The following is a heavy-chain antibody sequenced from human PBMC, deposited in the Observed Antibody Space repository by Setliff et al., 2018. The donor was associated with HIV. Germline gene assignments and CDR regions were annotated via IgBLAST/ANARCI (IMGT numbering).Heavy chain of an antibody. D-gene: IGHD6-13*01. Sequence: ASVKVSCKISGYTLAELSIHWVRQAPGKGLEWMGGFDPKDGETIYAQKLQGRVTMTEDTSTDIAYMDLSSLRSEDTAVCYCATLSSSWTGYFDSWGQGTLVTVSS. CDR2: FDPKDGET. CDR1: GYTLAELS. CDR3: ATLSSSWTGYFDS. J-gene: IGHJ4*02. V-gene: IGHV1-24*01.